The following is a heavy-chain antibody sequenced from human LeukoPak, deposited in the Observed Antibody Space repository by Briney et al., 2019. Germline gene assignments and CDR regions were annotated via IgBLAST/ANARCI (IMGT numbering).Heavy chain of an antibody. V-gene: IGHV3-23*01. J-gene: IGHJ6*02. CDR3: AKRWYNWNDVAYGMDV. D-gene: IGHD1-20*01. CDR2: ISGSGGST. CDR1: GFTFSSYA. Sequence: GGSLRLSCAASGFTFSSYAMSWVRQAPGKGLEWVSAISGSGGSTYYADSVKGRFTISRDNSKNTLYLQMNSLRAEDTAVYYCAKRWYNWNDVAYGMDVWGQGTTVTVSS.